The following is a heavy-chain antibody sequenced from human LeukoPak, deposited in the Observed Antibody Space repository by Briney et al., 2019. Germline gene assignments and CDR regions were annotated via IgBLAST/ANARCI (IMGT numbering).Heavy chain of an antibody. CDR1: GYSISSGYY. CDR2: IYHSGST. D-gene: IGHD3-22*01. V-gene: IGHV4-38-2*02. Sequence: SETLSLTCTVSGYSISSGYYWGWIRQPPGKGLEWIGSIYHSGSTYYNPSLKSRVTISVDTSKNQFSLKLSSVTAADTAVYYCATLSTMMELNAFDIWGQGTMVTVSS. J-gene: IGHJ3*02. CDR3: ATLSTMMELNAFDI.